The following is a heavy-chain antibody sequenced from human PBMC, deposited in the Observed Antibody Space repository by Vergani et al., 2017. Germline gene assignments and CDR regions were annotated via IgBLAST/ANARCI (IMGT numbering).Heavy chain of an antibody. CDR2: ITPDSGGK. V-gene: IGHV1-2*02. Sequence: QVQLVQSGAEVKKPGASVKVSCKASGYTFTAYYMHWVRQAPGQGLEWMGWITPDSGGKNYAQKFQGGVIMTRDTSIDTVYMELTRLKSDDTAVYYCARGDRNFGVNSGPLDFWGQGTLVTVSS. CDR1: GYTFTAYY. CDR3: ARGDRNFGVNSGPLDF. D-gene: IGHD4-23*01. J-gene: IGHJ4*02.